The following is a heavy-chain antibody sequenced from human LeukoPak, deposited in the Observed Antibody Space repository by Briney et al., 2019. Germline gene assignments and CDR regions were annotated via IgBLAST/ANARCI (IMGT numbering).Heavy chain of an antibody. CDR3: AKDGTGVAVAGTGIDY. CDR2: INSDGSST. J-gene: IGHJ4*02. D-gene: IGHD6-19*01. Sequence: GGSLRLSCAASGFTFSSYWMHWVRQAPGKGLVWVSRINSDGSSTSYADSVKGRFTISRDNAKNTLYLQMNSLRAEDTAVYYCAKDGTGVAVAGTGIDYWGQGTLVTVSS. CDR1: GFTFSSYW. V-gene: IGHV3-74*01.